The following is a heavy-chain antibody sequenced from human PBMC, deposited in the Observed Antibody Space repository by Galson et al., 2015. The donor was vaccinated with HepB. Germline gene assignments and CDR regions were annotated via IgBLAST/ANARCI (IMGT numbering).Heavy chain of an antibody. Sequence: SVKVSCKVSGYTLTDFSMHWVRQAPGKGLEWMGGFEPEDGETNYAQKFQGRVTMTEDTSTDTAYMELSSLRSEDTAVYYCATGGGRGLYNWNYDYFDYWGQGTLVTVSS. J-gene: IGHJ4*02. CDR1: GYTLTDFS. CDR3: ATGGGRGLYNWNYDYFDY. D-gene: IGHD1-1*01. CDR2: FEPEDGET. V-gene: IGHV1-24*01.